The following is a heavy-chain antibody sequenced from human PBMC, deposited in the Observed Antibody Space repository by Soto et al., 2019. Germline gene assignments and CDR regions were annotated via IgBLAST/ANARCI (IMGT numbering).Heavy chain of an antibody. D-gene: IGHD5-18*01. Sequence: GGSLRLSCAASGFSVSSNCMSWVRQAPGKGLEWVSVIYSGGNTHYADSVKGRFTISRDNSKNTLYLQMNSLRAEDTAVYYCARDSTWIPYYHYGMDAWGQGTTVTVSS. V-gene: IGHV3-53*01. CDR1: GFSVSSNC. CDR3: ARDSTWIPYYHYGMDA. J-gene: IGHJ6*02. CDR2: IYSGGNT.